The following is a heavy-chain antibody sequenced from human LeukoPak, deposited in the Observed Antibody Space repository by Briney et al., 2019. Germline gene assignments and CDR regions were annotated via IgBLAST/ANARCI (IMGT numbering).Heavy chain of an antibody. J-gene: IGHJ1*01. CDR2: IKQDGSDK. V-gene: IGHV3-7*01. CDR1: GFTISNYW. CDR3: AREYSSTWYRGPAEYFQH. Sequence: GGSLRLSCAASGFTISNYWMSWVRQAPGKGLERVANIKQDGSDKYYVDSLRGRLTISRDNAKNSLYLQMNSLRAEDTAVYYCAREYSSTWYRGPAEYFQHWGQGTLVTVSS. D-gene: IGHD6-13*01.